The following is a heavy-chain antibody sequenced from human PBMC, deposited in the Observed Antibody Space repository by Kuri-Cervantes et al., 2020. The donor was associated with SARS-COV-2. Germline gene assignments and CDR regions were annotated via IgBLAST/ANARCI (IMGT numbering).Heavy chain of an antibody. J-gene: IGHJ5*02. CDR1: GGSISSSSYY. Sequence: SETLSLTCTVSGGSISSSSYYWGWIRQPPGKGLEWIGSIYYSGSTYYNPSLKSRVTISVDTSKNQFSLKPSSVTAADTAVYYCARQMMSSITIFGVVITRSWFDPWGQGTLVTVSS. CDR2: IYYSGST. V-gene: IGHV4-39*01. CDR3: ARQMMSSITIFGVVITRSWFDP. D-gene: IGHD3-3*01.